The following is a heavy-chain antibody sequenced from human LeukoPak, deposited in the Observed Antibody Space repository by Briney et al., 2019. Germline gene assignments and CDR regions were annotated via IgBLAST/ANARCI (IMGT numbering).Heavy chain of an antibody. V-gene: IGHV4-4*07. J-gene: IGHJ4*02. Sequence: PSETLSLTCTVSGGSISSYYWSWIRQPAGKGLXWIGRIYTSGSTNYNPSLKSRVTMSVDTSKNQFSLKLSSVAAADTAVYYCARDDGYNWNDYWGQGTLVTVSS. D-gene: IGHD1-1*01. CDR3: ARDDGYNWNDY. CDR2: IYTSGST. CDR1: GGSISSYY.